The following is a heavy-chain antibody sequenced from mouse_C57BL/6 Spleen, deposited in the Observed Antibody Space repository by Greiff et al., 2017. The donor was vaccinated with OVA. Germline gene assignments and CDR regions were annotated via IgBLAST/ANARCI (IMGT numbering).Heavy chain of an antibody. J-gene: IGHJ2*01. CDR2: INPSTGGT. D-gene: IGHD2-3*01. V-gene: IGHV1-42*01. CDR3: ARNDGYYDY. Sequence: VQLQQSGPELVKPGASVKISCKASGYSFTGYYVNWVKQSPEKSLEWIGDINPSTGGTTYNQKFKAKATLTVDKSSSTAYMQLKSLTSEDSAVYYCARNDGYYDYWGQGTTLTVSS. CDR1: GYSFTGYY.